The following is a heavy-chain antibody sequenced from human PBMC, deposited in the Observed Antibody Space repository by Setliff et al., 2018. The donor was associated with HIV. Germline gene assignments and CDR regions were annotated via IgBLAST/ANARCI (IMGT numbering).Heavy chain of an antibody. CDR3: ARVEYSYDSSGYYYDY. Sequence: ASVKVSCKASGGTFSSYAISWVRQATGQGLEWMGIINPSGGSTSYAQKFQGRVTMTRDTSTSTVYMELSSLRSEDTAVYYCARVEYSYDSSGYYYDYWGEGTLVTVSS. V-gene: IGHV1-46*01. J-gene: IGHJ4*02. D-gene: IGHD3-22*01. CDR1: GGTFSSYA. CDR2: INPSGGST.